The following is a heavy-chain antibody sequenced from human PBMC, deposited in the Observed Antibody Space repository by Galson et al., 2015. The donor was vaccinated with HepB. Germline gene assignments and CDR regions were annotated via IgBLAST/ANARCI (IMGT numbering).Heavy chain of an antibody. V-gene: IGHV3-23*01. Sequence: SLRLSCAASGFTFTSYAMTWVRQAPGKGLEWVSTVTGSGSSTHYPDSVKGRFTISRDNSKNTVYLQVSGLRAEDTAVYYCAKGTAYNFGSFDNWGQATLVTVSS. J-gene: IGHJ4*02. CDR3: AKGTAYNFGSFDN. CDR2: VTGSGSST. CDR1: GFTFTSYA. D-gene: IGHD5-24*01.